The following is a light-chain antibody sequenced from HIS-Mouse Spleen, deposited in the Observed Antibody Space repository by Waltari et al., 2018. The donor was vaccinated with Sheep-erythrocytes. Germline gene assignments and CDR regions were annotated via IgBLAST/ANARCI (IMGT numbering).Light chain of an antibody. CDR1: SSDAGGYNY. CDR2: DVS. V-gene: IGLV2-11*01. CDR3: CSYAGSYTFWV. J-gene: IGLJ3*02. Sequence: QSALTQPRSVSGSPRQSVTISCTATSSDAGGYNYVSWYQQHPGKAPKLLIYDVSKRPSGVPDRFSGSKSGTTASLTISGLQAEDEADYYCCSYAGSYTFWVFGGGTKLTVL.